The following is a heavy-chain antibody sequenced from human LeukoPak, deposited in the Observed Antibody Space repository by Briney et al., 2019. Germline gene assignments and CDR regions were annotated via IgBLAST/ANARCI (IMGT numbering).Heavy chain of an antibody. CDR3: ARDKGRWELLNGMDV. V-gene: IGHV1-46*01. J-gene: IGHJ6*02. D-gene: IGHD1-26*01. Sequence: GASVKVSCKASGYTFTSYYMHWVRQAPGQGLEWMGIINPSGGSTSYAQKFQGRVTMTRDTSTSTVYMELSSLRAEDTAVYYCARDKGRWELLNGMDVWGQGTTVTVSS. CDR1: GYTFTSYY. CDR2: INPSGGST.